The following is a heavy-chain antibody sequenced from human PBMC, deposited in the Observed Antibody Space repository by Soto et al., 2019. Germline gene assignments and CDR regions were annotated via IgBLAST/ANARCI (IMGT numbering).Heavy chain of an antibody. CDR3: ARGGALSTSWYWGDGLDS. CDR2: IIPVFGTP. V-gene: IGHV1-69*06. Sequence: QVHLEQSGSEVKKSGSSVKVSCKASGYSFSSHAITWVRQAPGQGLEWMGGIIPVFGTPSYAQKFQGRVTISAEKSTNTSYLELRSLRSEDTAVYYCARGGALSTSWYWGDGLDSWGQGTQVTVSS. CDR1: GYSFSSHA. J-gene: IGHJ4*02. D-gene: IGHD6-13*01.